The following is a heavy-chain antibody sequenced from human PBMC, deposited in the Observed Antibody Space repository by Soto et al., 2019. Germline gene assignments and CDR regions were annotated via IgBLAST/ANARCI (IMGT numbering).Heavy chain of an antibody. V-gene: IGHV3-66*04. Sequence: EVQLVESGGGLVQPGGSLRLSCAVSEFTVSTKSMSWVRQAPGKGLEWVSLIYSGGSTYYADSVKDRFTISRDNSKNTLYLQMTSLRAEDSAVYYSERQYYDTLSLDAWGQGTTVVVSS. J-gene: IGHJ6*02. CDR1: EFTVSTKS. CDR2: IYSGGST. D-gene: IGHD3-22*01. CDR3: ERQYYDTLSLDA.